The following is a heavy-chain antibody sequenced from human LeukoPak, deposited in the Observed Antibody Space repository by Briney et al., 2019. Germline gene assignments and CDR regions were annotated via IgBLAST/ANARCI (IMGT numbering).Heavy chain of an antibody. Sequence: ASVKVSCKASGYTFTGYYMHWVRQAPGQGLEWMGWINPNSGGTNYAQKFQGRVTMTRDTSISTAYMELSRLRSDDTAVYYCARDRGDYYDSSGYGAFDIWGQGTMVTVSS. CDR1: GYTFTGYY. CDR2: INPNSGGT. CDR3: ARDRGDYYDSSGYGAFDI. J-gene: IGHJ3*02. D-gene: IGHD3-22*01. V-gene: IGHV1-2*02.